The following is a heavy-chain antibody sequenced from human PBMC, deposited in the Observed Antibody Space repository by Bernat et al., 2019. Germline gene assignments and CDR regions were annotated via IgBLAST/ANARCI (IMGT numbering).Heavy chain of an antibody. J-gene: IGHJ4*02. D-gene: IGHD6-13*01. Sequence: VQLVESGGGVVQPGRSLRLSCAASGFTFSSYGMHWVRQAPGKGLEWVSYISSTANTIYYADSVKGRFTISRDNTKKSLYLQMNNLRAEDMADYYCARGATWYSRTSNFDYWGQETLVTVSS. CDR3: ARGATWYSRTSNFDY. CDR2: ISSTANTI. CDR1: GFTFSSYG. V-gene: IGHV3-48*04.